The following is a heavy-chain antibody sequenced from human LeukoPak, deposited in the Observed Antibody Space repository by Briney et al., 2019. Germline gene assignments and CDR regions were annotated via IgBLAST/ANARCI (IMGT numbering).Heavy chain of an antibody. Sequence: SETLSLTCAVYGGSFSGYYWSWIRQPPGKGLEWIGEINHSGSTNYNPSLKSRVTISVDTSKNQFSLKLSSGPAADTAVYYCAKIRVRSGGDVWGQGTTVTVSS. CDR1: GGSFSGYY. J-gene: IGHJ6*02. CDR2: INHSGST. CDR3: AKIRVRSGGDV. D-gene: IGHD3-10*01. V-gene: IGHV4-34*01.